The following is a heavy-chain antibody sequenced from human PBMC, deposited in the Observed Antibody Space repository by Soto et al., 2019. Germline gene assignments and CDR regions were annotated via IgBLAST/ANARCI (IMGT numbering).Heavy chain of an antibody. CDR2: ISAYNGNT. J-gene: IGHJ4*02. D-gene: IGHD6-6*01. V-gene: IGHV1-18*01. CDR3: ARALAARSSLGYDY. CDR1: GYTFTSYG. Sequence: ASVKVSCKASGYTFTSYGISWVRQAPGQGLEWMGWISAYNGNTNYAQKLQGRATMTTDTSTSTAYMELRSLRSDDTAVYYCARALAARSSLGYDYWGQGTLVTVSS.